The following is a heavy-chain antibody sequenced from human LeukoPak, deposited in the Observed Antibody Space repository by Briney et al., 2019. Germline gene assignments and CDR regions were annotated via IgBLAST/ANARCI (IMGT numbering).Heavy chain of an antibody. CDR2: ISGSGGST. CDR3: AKYSGYYLGGQSIDY. CDR1: GFTFSSYA. Sequence: GGSLRLSCAASGFTFSSYAMSWVRQAPGKGLEWVSAISGSGGSTYYADSVKGRFTISRDNSKNTLYLQMNSLRAEDTAVYYCAKYSGYYLGGQSIDYWGQGTLVTASS. J-gene: IGHJ4*02. V-gene: IGHV3-23*01. D-gene: IGHD3-22*01.